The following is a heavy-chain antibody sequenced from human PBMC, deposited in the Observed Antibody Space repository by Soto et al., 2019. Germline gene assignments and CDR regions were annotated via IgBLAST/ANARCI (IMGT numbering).Heavy chain of an antibody. Sequence: EVQLVQSGGGLVQPGGSLRLSCAASGFIVTSNFMSWVRQAPGKGLEWVSVIYSAGDTNYADSVRGRFTFSRDISKNTLYLQMNSLRAEDTAVYYCARGLRGAIREKSLDYWGQGTLVTVS. CDR1: GFIVTSNF. V-gene: IGHV3-53*02. CDR3: ARGLRGAIREKSLDY. D-gene: IGHD3-10*01. CDR2: IYSAGDT. J-gene: IGHJ4*02.